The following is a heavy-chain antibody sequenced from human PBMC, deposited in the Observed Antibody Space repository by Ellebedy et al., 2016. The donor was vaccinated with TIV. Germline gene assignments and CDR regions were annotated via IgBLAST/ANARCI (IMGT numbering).Heavy chain of an antibody. Sequence: GESLKISCAASGFTFGSFAMHWVRQAPGKGPEWLSVISGDGVNTYSAASVKGRFTITRDNFKNPLFLQVNRLRAEDTAVYYCAKGSSSGFNYDRVGFQYWGQGTLVTVSS. D-gene: IGHD3-22*01. J-gene: IGHJ4*02. CDR1: GFTFGSFA. CDR2: ISGDGVNT. V-gene: IGHV3-23*01. CDR3: AKGSSSGFNYDRVGFQY.